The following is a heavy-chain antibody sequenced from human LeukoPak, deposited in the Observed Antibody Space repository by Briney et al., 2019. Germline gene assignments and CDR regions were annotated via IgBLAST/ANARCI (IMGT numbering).Heavy chain of an antibody. CDR1: GGTFSSYA. V-gene: IGHV1-69*01. Sequence: SVKVSCKAPGGTFSSYAISWVRQAPGQGLEWMGGIIPIFGTANYAQKFQGRVTITADESTSTAYMELSSLRSEDTAVYYCARADREMATIADAFDIWGQGTMVTVSS. CDR2: IIPIFGTA. J-gene: IGHJ3*02. D-gene: IGHD5-24*01. CDR3: ARADREMATIADAFDI.